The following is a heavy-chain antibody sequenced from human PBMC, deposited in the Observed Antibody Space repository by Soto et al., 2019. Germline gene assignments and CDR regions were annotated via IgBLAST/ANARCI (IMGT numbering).Heavy chain of an antibody. V-gene: IGHV1-3*01. CDR3: ARDFSGWYEPNYGMDV. CDR1: GYTFPRYA. Sequence: ASVKVSCKASGYTFPRYAMHWVRHAPGQSLEWMGWINAGNGNTKYSQKFQGRVTITRDTSASTAYMELSSLRSEDTAVYYCARDFSGWYEPNYGMDVWGHGTTVTVSS. D-gene: IGHD6-19*01. J-gene: IGHJ6*02. CDR2: INAGNGNT.